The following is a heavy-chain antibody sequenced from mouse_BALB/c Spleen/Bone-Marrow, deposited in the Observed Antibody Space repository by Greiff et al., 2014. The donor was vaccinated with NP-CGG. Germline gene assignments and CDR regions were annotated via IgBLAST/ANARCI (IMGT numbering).Heavy chain of an antibody. CDR1: GYSITSDYS. V-gene: IGHV3-1*02. CDR2: IHYSGYT. Sequence: EVQLQQSGPDLVKPSQSLSLTCTVPGYSITSDYSWHWIRQFPGNILEWMGYIHYSGYTNYNPSLKSRISITRDTSKNQFFLQLNSVTTEDTATYYCARTDGYYAMDYWGQGTSVTVSS. D-gene: IGHD2-3*01. J-gene: IGHJ4*01. CDR3: ARTDGYYAMDY.